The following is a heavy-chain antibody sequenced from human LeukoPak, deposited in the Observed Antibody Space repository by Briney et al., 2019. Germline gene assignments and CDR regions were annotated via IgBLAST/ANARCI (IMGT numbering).Heavy chain of an antibody. CDR3: AREGYTANDAFDI. CDR2: IYYSGST. Sequence: SETLSLTCTVSGGSISSYYWSWIRQPPGKGLEWIGYIYYSGSTNYNPSLKSRVTLSVDTSKNQFSLKLSSVTAADTAVYYCAREGYTANDAFDIWGQGTMVTVSS. CDR1: GGSISSYY. D-gene: IGHD2-2*02. J-gene: IGHJ3*02. V-gene: IGHV4-59*01.